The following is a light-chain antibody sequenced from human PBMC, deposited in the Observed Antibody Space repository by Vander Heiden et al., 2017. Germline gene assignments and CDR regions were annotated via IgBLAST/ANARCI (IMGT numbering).Light chain of an antibody. V-gene: IGKV1D-8*02. Sequence: AIWMSQCPSLLSASPGDRVTISCRVSQGISSYLAWYQQKPGKAPELLIYAASTLQSGVPSRFSGSGSGTDFTLTISCLQSEDFATYYCQQYYSFPRTFGQGTKVEIK. CDR1: QGISSY. CDR3: QQYYSFPRT. CDR2: AAS. J-gene: IGKJ1*01.